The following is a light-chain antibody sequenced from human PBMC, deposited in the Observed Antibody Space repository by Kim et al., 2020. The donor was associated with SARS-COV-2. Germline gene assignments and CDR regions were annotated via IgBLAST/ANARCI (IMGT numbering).Light chain of an antibody. Sequence: SSELTQDPAVSVALGQTVRITCQGDSLRNYYASWYQQRPGQAPISVIYDKNNRPSGIPDRFSASRSGNTASLTITGAQADDEADYYCNSRDSSSNYLVFG. CDR2: DKN. J-gene: IGLJ3*02. V-gene: IGLV3-19*01. CDR3: NSRDSSSNYLV. CDR1: SLRNYY.